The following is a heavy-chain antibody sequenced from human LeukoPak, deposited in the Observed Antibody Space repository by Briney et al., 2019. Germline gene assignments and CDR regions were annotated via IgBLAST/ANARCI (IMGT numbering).Heavy chain of an antibody. V-gene: IGHV1-24*01. CDR3: ARGGTYYYYGMDV. CDR2: SDPEDGET. Sequence: ASVKVSCKVSGYSLTELSIHWVRQAPGKGLEWMGGSDPEDGETIYAQKFQGRVTITADESTSTAYMELSSLRSEDTAIYYCARGGTYYYYGMDVWGQGTTVTVSS. J-gene: IGHJ6*02. D-gene: IGHD1-26*01. CDR1: GYSLTELS.